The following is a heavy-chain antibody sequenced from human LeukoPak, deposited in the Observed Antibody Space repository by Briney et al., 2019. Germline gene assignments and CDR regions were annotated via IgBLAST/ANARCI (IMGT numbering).Heavy chain of an antibody. CDR2: IKQDGSEK. J-gene: IGHJ4*02. CDR1: GFTFSSYS. V-gene: IGHV3-7*01. Sequence: GGSLRLSCAASGFTFSSYSMNWVRQAPGKGLEWVANIKQDGSEKNYVDSVKGRFTISRDNAKNSLYLQMNSLRVEDTAVYYCARDSRTDYDFWSGAADYWGQGTLVTVSS. CDR3: ARDSRTDYDFWSGAADY. D-gene: IGHD3-3*01.